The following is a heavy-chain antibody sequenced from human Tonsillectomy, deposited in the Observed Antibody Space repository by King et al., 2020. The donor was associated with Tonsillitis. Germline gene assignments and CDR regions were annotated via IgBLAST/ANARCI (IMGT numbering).Heavy chain of an antibody. Sequence: VQLVESGGGVVQPGGSLRLSCVASGFTFSSYGIHWVRQAPGKGLEWVAFIRYDGSDKYYADSVKGRFIISRDNSKNTLYLQMNSLRAEDTAVYYCAKDFLDCSSTSCYLCHLYGMDVWGQGTTVTVSS. V-gene: IGHV3-30*02. J-gene: IGHJ6*02. CDR1: GFTFSSYG. CDR2: IRYDGSDK. CDR3: AKDFLDCSSTSCYLCHLYGMDV. D-gene: IGHD2-2*01.